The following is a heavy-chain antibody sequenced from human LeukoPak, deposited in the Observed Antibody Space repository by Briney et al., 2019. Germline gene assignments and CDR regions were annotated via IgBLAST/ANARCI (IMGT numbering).Heavy chain of an antibody. CDR2: ISYDGSNK. V-gene: IGHV3-30*09. CDR1: GFTFSNYA. J-gene: IGHJ4*02. CDR3: ARDPTPQQLVNRFDY. D-gene: IGHD6-13*01. Sequence: PGGSLRLSCAASGFTFSNYAIHWVRQAPGKGLEWVAVISYDGSNKYYADSVKGRFAISRDNSKNTLYLLMNSLRAEDTAVYYCARDPTPQQLVNRFDYWGQGTLVSVSS.